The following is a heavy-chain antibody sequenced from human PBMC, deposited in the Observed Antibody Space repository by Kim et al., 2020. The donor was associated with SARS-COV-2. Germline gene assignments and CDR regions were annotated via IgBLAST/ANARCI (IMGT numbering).Heavy chain of an antibody. CDR3: ARDINYDSSGRNAGPYNWFDP. CDR2: ISAYNGNT. V-gene: IGHV1-18*01. D-gene: IGHD3-22*01. J-gene: IGHJ5*02. Sequence: ASVKVSCKASGYTFTSYGISWVRQAPGQGLEWMGWISAYNGNTNYAQKLQGRVTMTTDTSTSTAYMELRSLRSDDTAVYYCARDINYDSSGRNAGPYNWFDPWGQGTLVTVSS. CDR1: GYTFTSYG.